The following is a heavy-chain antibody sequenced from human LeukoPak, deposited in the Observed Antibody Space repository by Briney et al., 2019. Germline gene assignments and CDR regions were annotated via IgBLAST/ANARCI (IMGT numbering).Heavy chain of an antibody. J-gene: IGHJ6*02. Sequence: ASVKVSCKASGYTFTSYAMNWVRQAPGQGLEWMEWINTNTGNPTYAQGFTGRFVFSLDTSVSTAYLQISSLKAEDTAVYYCARDLSPRYNWNDVKAYGMDVWGQGTTVTVSS. CDR3: ARDLSPRYNWNDVKAYGMDV. CDR1: GYTFTSYA. CDR2: INTNTGNP. V-gene: IGHV7-4-1*02. D-gene: IGHD1-20*01.